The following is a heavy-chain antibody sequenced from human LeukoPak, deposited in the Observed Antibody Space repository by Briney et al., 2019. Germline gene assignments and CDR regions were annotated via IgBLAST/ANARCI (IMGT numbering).Heavy chain of an antibody. V-gene: IGHV3-7*01. CDR1: GFTFSSYS. Sequence: GGSLRLSCAASGFTFSSYSMSWVRQAPGKGLEWVANIKQDGSEKNYVGSVKGRFTIARDNAKNSLYLQMNSLAVEDTAVYFCAREGLLVNGAFDIWGQGTMISVSS. CDR3: AREGLLVNGAFDI. J-gene: IGHJ3*02. D-gene: IGHD3/OR15-3a*01. CDR2: IKQDGSEK.